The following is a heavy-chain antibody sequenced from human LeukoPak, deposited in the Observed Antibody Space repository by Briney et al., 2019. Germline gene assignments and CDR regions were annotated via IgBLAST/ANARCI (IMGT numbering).Heavy chain of an antibody. CDR2: IYPGDSDT. J-gene: IGHJ4*02. Sequence: GESLKISCKGSGYSFTSYWIGWVRQMPGKGLEWMGTIYPGDSDTRYSPSFQGQVTISADKSISTAYLQWSSLKASDTAMYYCARQFRRSYYYDFITHYFDYWGQGTLVTVSS. V-gene: IGHV5-51*01. D-gene: IGHD3-22*01. CDR1: GYSFTSYW. CDR3: ARQFRRSYYYDFITHYFDY.